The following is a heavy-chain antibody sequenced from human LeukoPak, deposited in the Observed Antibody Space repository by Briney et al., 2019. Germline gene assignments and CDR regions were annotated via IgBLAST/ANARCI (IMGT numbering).Heavy chain of an antibody. D-gene: IGHD6-19*01. CDR2: MSWNSVVV. V-gene: IGHV3-9*01. CDR3: AKDISGTGWATSFDS. CDR1: GFIFDNYA. Sequence: PGGSLRLSCKASGFIFDNYALHWVRQAPGKGLEWVSGMSWNSVVVGYADSVKGRFTFSRDSAKNSLYLLMNSLRTEDTAFYYCAKDISGTGWATSFDSWGQGTLVTVSS. J-gene: IGHJ4*02.